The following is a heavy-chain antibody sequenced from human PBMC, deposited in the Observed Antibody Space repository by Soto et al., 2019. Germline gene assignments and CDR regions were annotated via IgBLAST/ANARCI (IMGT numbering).Heavy chain of an antibody. CDR1: GFTFSSYG. V-gene: IGHV3-33*01. J-gene: IGHJ4*02. CDR2: IWYDGSNK. D-gene: IGHD5-18*01. CDR3: ASPKGGYSYGYVFDY. Sequence: PGGSLRLSCAASGFTFSSYGMHWVRQAPGKGLEWVAVIWYDGSNKYYADSVKGRFTISRDNSKNTLYLQMNSLRAEDTAVYYCASPKGGYSYGYVFDYWGQGTLVTVSS.